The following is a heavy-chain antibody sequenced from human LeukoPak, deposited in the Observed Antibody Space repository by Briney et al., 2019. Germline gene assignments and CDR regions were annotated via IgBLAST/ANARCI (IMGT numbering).Heavy chain of an antibody. CDR3: TRESSGYSYGYPGY. CDR1: GFTFSSYS. D-gene: IGHD5-18*01. CDR2: IRSKAYGGTT. J-gene: IGHJ4*02. Sequence: PGGSLRLSCAASGFTFSSYSMSWFRQAPGKGLEWVGFIRSKAYGGTTEYAASVKGRFTISRGDSKSIAYLQMNSLKTEDTAVYYCTRESSGYSYGYPGYWGQGTLVTVSS. V-gene: IGHV3-49*03.